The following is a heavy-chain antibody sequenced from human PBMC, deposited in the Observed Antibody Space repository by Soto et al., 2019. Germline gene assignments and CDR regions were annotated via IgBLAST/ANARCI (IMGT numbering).Heavy chain of an antibody. D-gene: IGHD5-18*01. CDR3: LKDSFFGYSYGDA. CDR1: GFTFKNYA. CDR2: ISASAGST. Sequence: EVQLLESGGGLVQPGGSLRLSCAASGFTFKNYAMSWVRQAPGKGLEWISSISASAGSTYYADSVKGRFTISRDNSKNTLFLQMNGLRAEDTAVYFCLKDSFFGYSYGDAWGLGALVTVSS. V-gene: IGHV3-23*01. J-gene: IGHJ5*02.